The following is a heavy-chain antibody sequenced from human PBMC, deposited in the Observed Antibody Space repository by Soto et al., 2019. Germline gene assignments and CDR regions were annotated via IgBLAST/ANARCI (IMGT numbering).Heavy chain of an antibody. J-gene: IGHJ6*02. CDR3: ARDKGWFGDYYYGMDV. V-gene: IGHV3-30-3*01. CDR2: ISYDGSNK. CDR1: GFTFSSYA. Sequence: ESGGGVVQPGRSLRLSCAASGFTFSSYAMHWVRQAPGKGLEWVAVISYDGSNKYYADSVKGRFTISRDNSKNTLYLQMNSLRAEDTAVYYCARDKGWFGDYYYGMDVWGQGTTVTVSS. D-gene: IGHD3-10*01.